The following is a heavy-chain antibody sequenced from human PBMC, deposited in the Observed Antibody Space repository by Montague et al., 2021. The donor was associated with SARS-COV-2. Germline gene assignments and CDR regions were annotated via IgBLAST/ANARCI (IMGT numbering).Heavy chain of an antibody. Sequence: SETLSLTCTVSGGSISSSSYYWGWIRQPPGKGLEWIGSIYNIGSTYYNPSLKSRVTISVDTSKNQLSLKLSSVTAADTAVYYCASTPIVVVVAADYYFDYWGQGTLVTVSS. CDR1: GGSISSSSYY. CDR2: IYNIGST. V-gene: IGHV4-39*01. J-gene: IGHJ4*02. CDR3: ASTPIVVVVAADYYFDY. D-gene: IGHD2-15*01.